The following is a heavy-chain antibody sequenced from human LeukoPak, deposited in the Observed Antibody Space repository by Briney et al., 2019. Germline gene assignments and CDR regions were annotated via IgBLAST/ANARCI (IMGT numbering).Heavy chain of an antibody. V-gene: IGHV3-74*01. CDR1: GFSFSSYW. D-gene: IGHD6-13*01. Sequence: GGSLRLSCAASGFSFSSYWMHWVRQAPGKGLVWVSRITPDGSSTNSADSVKGRFTISRDNAKNTLYLQMNTLSADDTAVYYCARDGAAAAGYGMDVWGQGTTVTVSS. CDR3: ARDGAAAAGYGMDV. CDR2: ITPDGSST. J-gene: IGHJ6*02.